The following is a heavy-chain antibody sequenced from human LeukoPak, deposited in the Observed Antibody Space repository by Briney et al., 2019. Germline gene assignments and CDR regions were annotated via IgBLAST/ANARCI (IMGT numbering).Heavy chain of an antibody. V-gene: IGHV3-23*01. CDR3: AKDIAYCGGDYYSENAFDI. CDR2: ISGSGGST. CDR1: GFTFSSYA. Sequence: GGSLRLSCAASGFTFSSYAMSWVRLAPGRGLEWVSAISGSGGSTYYADSVKGRFTISRDNSKNTLYLQMNSLRAEDTAVYYCAKDIAYCGGDYYSENAFDIWGQGTMVTVSS. J-gene: IGHJ3*02. D-gene: IGHD2-21*02.